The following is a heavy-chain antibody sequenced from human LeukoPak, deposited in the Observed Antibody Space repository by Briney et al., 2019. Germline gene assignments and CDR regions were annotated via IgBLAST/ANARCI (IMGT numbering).Heavy chain of an antibody. D-gene: IGHD3-3*01. CDR1: GGSFSGYY. CDR2: INHSGST. Sequence: PSETLSLTCAVYGGSFSGYYWSWIRQPPGEGLEWSGEINHSGSTNYNPSLKSRVTISVDTSKNQFSLKLSSVTAPDTAVYYCARGRILRFLEWSHSYYYYGMDVWGQGTTVTVSS. V-gene: IGHV4-34*01. CDR3: ARGRILRFLEWSHSYYYYGMDV. J-gene: IGHJ6*02.